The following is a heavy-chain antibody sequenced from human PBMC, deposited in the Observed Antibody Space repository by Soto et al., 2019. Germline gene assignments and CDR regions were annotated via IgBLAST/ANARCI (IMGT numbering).Heavy chain of an antibody. V-gene: IGHV3-30-3*01. CDR3: ARDSGYDYGGNSADY. D-gene: IGHD4-17*01. J-gene: IGHJ4*02. CDR2: ISYDGSNK. CDR1: GFTFSSDS. Sequence: QVQLVESGGGVVQPGRSLRLSCAASGFTFSSDSMHWVRQAPGKGLEWVAVISYDGSNKYYADSVKGRFTISRDNSKNTLYLQMNSLRAEDTAVYYCARDSGYDYGGNSADYWGQGTLVTVSS.